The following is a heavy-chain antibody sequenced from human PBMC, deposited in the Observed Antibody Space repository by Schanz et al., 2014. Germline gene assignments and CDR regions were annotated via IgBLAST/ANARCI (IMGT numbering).Heavy chain of an antibody. D-gene: IGHD3-22*01. J-gene: IGHJ4*02. CDR1: GFTFSSYA. Sequence: VQLVESGGGVVQPGRSLRLSCAASGFTFSSYAMGWVRQARGKGLEWVIVISGSGGSTYYADSVRGRFTMSRDNSKNTVHLQMSSLRVEDTAVYYCARVDSSGYFFDNWGQGTRVTVSS. CDR3: ARVDSSGYFFDN. CDR2: ISGSGGST. V-gene: IGHV3-23*04.